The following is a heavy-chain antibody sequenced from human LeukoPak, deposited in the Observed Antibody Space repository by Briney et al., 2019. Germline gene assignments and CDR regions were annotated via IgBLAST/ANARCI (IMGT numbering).Heavy chain of an antibody. J-gene: IGHJ3*02. CDR1: GFTFSSYW. Sequence: GGSLRLSCAASGFTFSSYWMSWVRQAPGKGLEWVANIKQDGSQKYYVGSVKGRFTIARDDARKTLYLQMNSLRAEDTAVYYCLTIVETTFDAFDIWGQGTMVTVSS. CDR3: LTIVETTFDAFDI. D-gene: IGHD2/OR15-2a*01. V-gene: IGHV3-7*01. CDR2: IKQDGSQK.